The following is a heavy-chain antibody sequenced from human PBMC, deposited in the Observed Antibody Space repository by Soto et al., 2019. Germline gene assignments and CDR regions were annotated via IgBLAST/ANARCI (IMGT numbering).Heavy chain of an antibody. CDR2: ISDSGST. D-gene: IGHD6-19*01. V-gene: IGHV4-59*01. Sequence: QLQLQESGPGLVKPSETLSLTCTVSDDSISNYYWTWIRQPPGKGLEWIGYISDSGSTKFNPSLKSRVTISLDTSRNQCSLKLSSVTAADTAVYYCARDYTSGWHRWFDPWGQGTLVTVSS. CDR1: DDSISNYY. J-gene: IGHJ5*02. CDR3: ARDYTSGWHRWFDP.